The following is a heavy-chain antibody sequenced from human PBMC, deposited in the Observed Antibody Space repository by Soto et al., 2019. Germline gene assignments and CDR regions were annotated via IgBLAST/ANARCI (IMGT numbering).Heavy chain of an antibody. V-gene: IGHV5-51*01. Sequence: EVQLVQSGAEVKKPGESLKISCEGSGYSFSSFWIAWVRQRPGKGLEYMGMIYPDDSDTRYSPSFQGQVTISADKSTSTAYLQWSSLKASDTGMYYCARHKDTANIYGMDVWGQGSTVTVSS. CDR1: GYSFSSFW. CDR2: IYPDDSDT. D-gene: IGHD5-18*01. J-gene: IGHJ6*02. CDR3: ARHKDTANIYGMDV.